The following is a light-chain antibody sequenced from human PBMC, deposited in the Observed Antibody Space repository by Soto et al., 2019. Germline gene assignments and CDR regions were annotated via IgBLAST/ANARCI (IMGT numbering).Light chain of an antibody. J-gene: IGLJ1*01. CDR2: SKD. V-gene: IGLV1-44*01. CDR1: SSNIESNT. Sequence: QSVLTQPPSASGTPGQRVTISCSGSSSNIESNTVNWHQQLPGTAPKLLSFSKDQRPSGVPDRFSGSKSGTSASLPISGLQSEDEAEYYCAAWHDSLNGRVLGTGTKVTVL. CDR3: AAWHDSLNGRV.